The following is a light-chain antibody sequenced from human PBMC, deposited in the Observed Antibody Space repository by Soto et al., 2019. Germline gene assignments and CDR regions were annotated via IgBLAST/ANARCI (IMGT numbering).Light chain of an antibody. CDR2: GAS. J-gene: IGKJ1*01. CDR3: QQYSSTFWT. V-gene: IGKV3-20*01. CDR1: QSISSSY. Sequence: EIVLTQSPGTLSLSPGERTTLSCRASQSISSSYLAWYQQKPGQAPRLLVYGASSRATGIPDRFSGSGSGKEFTLTISRLEPEDFALYYCQQYSSTFWTLGQGTKVEIK.